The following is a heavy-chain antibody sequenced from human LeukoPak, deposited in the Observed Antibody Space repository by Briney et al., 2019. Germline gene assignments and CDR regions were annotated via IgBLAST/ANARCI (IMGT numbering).Heavy chain of an antibody. CDR3: ARGQGLLWFGEIGYYFDY. CDR1: GYTFTSYY. V-gene: IGHV1-46*01. CDR2: INPSGGST. J-gene: IGHJ4*02. D-gene: IGHD3-10*01. Sequence: ASVKVSCKASGYTFTSYYMHWVRQAPGQGLEWMGIINPSGGSTSYAQKFQGRVTMTRDTSTSTVYMELSSLRSEDTAVYYCARGQGLLWFGEIGYYFDYWGQGTLVTVSS.